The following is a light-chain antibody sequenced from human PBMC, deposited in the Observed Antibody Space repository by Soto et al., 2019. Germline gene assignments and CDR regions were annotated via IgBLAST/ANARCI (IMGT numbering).Light chain of an antibody. CDR2: GAS. V-gene: IGKV3-20*01. CDR1: QIVSGSY. J-gene: IGKJ5*01. CDR3: QQYGAPPRVT. Sequence: EIVLTQSPGTLSLSPLEISTPSCSASQIVSGSYLACYQQKPGQAPRLLIYGASSRATGIPDRFSGSGSGTDFSLTISRLEPEDSAVYYCQQYGAPPRVTFGQGTRLETK.